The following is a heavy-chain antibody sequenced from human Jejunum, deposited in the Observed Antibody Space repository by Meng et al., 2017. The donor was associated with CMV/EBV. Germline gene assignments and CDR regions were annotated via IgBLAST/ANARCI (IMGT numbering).Heavy chain of an antibody. V-gene: IGHV3-9*01. D-gene: IGHD2-15*01. Sequence: WVRQATGKGLEWVSGISWDSANVGYADSVKGRFTISRDNAKKSLYLQMNNLTAADTAFYYCTKDILYCSGGACTPGNYDYFYGMDVWGQGTTVTVSS. J-gene: IGHJ6*02. CDR2: ISWDSANV. CDR3: TKDILYCSGGACTPGNYDYFYGMDV.